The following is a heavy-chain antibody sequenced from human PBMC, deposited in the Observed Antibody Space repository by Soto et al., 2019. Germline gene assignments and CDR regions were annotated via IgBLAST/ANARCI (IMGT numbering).Heavy chain of an antibody. V-gene: IGHV1-3*01. CDR3: AKGSRMWTTDY. J-gene: IGHJ4*02. CDR2: IAPGNGNT. CDR1: GYTFTDYA. Sequence: ASVKVSCKASGYTFTDYAIHWVRQAPGQRLEWMGWIAPGNGNTKYSQNFQGRVTITRDTSATTAYMELSSLRSEDTAVYYCAKGSRMWTTDYWGQGTLVTVSS. D-gene: IGHD1-1*01.